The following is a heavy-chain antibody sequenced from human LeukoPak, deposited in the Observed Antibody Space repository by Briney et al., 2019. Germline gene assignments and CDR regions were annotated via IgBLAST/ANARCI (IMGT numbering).Heavy chain of an antibody. CDR1: GYTFTSYG. J-gene: IGHJ4*02. Sequence: ASVKVSCKASGYTFTSYGISWVRQAPGQGLEWMGWISAYNGNTNYAQKLQGRVAMTTDTSTSTAYMELRSLRSDDTAVYYCARDGGRGIVGATREENYFDYWGQGTLVTVSS. CDR3: ARDGGRGIVGATREENYFDY. CDR2: ISAYNGNT. V-gene: IGHV1-18*01. D-gene: IGHD1-26*01.